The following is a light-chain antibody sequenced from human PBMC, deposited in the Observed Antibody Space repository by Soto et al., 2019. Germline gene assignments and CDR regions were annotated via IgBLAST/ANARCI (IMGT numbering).Light chain of an antibody. CDR1: RGITNS. Sequence: DIQMTQSPSSLSASVGDRVTIACRASRGITNSVAWYQQKPGKVPRLLMYGASNLQSGVSSRFAGSGFGTEFTLSISSLQPGDVATYYCQQYDSVPLTFGGGTKVDIK. CDR2: GAS. CDR3: QQYDSVPLT. J-gene: IGKJ4*01. V-gene: IGKV1-27*01.